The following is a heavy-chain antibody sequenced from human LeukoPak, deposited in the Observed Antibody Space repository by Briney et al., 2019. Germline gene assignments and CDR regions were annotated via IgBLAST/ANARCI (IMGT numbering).Heavy chain of an antibody. V-gene: IGHV3-30-3*01. Sequence: GGSLRLSCAASGFTYSHYPMHWVRQAPGKGLEWVAVISYAGGNEYYADSVKGRFTISRDNSKNTLYLQMNSLRAEDTAVYYCAREASRAFDIWGQGTMVTVSS. CDR1: GFTYSHYP. J-gene: IGHJ3*02. CDR3: AREASRAFDI. CDR2: ISYAGGNE.